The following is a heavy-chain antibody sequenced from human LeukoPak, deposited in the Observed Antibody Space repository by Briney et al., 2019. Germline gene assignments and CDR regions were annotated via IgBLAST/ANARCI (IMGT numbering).Heavy chain of an antibody. V-gene: IGHV3-30*03. CDR1: GFPFSDYG. CDR3: ARDLLGGGLFDY. Sequence: PGTSLRLSCAASGFPFSDYGMYWVRQAPGKGLEWLAVISHDGSNKYYADSVKGRITISRDNSMNTLYLQMNSLRAEDTAVYYCARDLLGGGLFDYWGQGTLVTVSS. CDR2: ISHDGSNK. D-gene: IGHD3-16*01. J-gene: IGHJ4*02.